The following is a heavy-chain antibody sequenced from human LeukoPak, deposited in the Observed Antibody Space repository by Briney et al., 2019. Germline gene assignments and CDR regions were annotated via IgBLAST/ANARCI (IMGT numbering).Heavy chain of an antibody. V-gene: IGHV4-34*01. D-gene: IGHD2-15*01. CDR3: VRLAATNNWFDP. J-gene: IGHJ5*02. CDR1: GGSFSGYY. Sequence: SETLSLTCAVYGGSFSGYYWSWIRQPPGKGLEWIGEINHSGSTNYNPSLKSRVTISVDTSKNQFSLKLSSVTAADTAVYYCVRLAATNNWFDPWGQGTLVTVSS. CDR2: INHSGST.